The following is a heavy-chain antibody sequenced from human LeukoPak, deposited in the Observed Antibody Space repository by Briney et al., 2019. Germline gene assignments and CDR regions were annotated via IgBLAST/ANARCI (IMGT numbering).Heavy chain of an antibody. D-gene: IGHD5-12*01. CDR1: GFTFSSYG. J-gene: IGHJ6*03. CDR3: AKDRIVAPNEYYYYYYMDV. V-gene: IGHV3-30*18. CDR2: ISYDGSNK. Sequence: GGSLRLSCAASGFTFSSYGMHWVRQAPGKGLEWVAVISYDGSNKYCADSVKGRFTISRDNSKNTLYLQMNSLRAEDTAVYYCAKDRIVAPNEYYYYYYMDVWGKGTTVTVSS.